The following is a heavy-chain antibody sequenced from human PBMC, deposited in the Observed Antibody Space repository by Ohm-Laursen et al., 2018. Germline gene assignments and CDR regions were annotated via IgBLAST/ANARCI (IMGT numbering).Heavy chain of an antibody. V-gene: IGHV4-38-2*02. CDR3: ARETSGRAFDI. CDR1: GYSISSGYY. CDR2: IYHSGST. D-gene: IGHD2-15*01. Sequence: SQTLSLTCAVSGYSISSGYYWGWIRQPPGKGLEWIGNIYHSGSTHYNPSLKSRVTISVETSKNQFSLKLSSVTAADTAAYYCARETSGRAFDIWGQGTMVTVSS. J-gene: IGHJ3*02.